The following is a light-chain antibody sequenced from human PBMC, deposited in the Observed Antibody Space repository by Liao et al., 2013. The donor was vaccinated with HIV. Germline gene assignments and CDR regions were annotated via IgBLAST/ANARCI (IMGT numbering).Light chain of an antibody. CDR2: QDS. J-gene: IGLJ1*01. CDR3: QAWDSSTYV. V-gene: IGLV3-1*01. Sequence: SYELIQPPSVSVSPGQTASITCSGDKLGDNYACWYQQKPGQSPVLVIYQDSQRPSGIPERFSGSNSGNTATLTISGTQAMDEADYYCQAWDSSTYVFGTGTKVTVL. CDR1: KLGDNY.